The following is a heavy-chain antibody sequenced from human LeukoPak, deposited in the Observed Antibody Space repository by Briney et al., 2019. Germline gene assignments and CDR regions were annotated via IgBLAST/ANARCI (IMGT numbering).Heavy chain of an antibody. CDR1: GFTFDDYG. CDR2: INWDGGSR. D-gene: IGHD6-19*01. CDR3: ARVLAVAGTWGYFDY. V-gene: IGHV3-20*04. J-gene: IGHJ4*02. Sequence: GGSLRLSCAAPGFTFDDYGMNWVRQAPGKGLEWVSGINWDGGSRGNADSVKGRFTISRDNAKNALYLQMNSLRAEDTALYYCARVLAVAGTWGYFDYWGQGTLVTVSS.